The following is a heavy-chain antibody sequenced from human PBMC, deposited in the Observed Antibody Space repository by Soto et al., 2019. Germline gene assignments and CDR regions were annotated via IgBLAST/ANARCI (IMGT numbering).Heavy chain of an antibody. CDR3: ARGIGYCSSINCYSSRRLRFDS. D-gene: IGHD2-2*01. CDR1: GGSFSGYY. J-gene: IGHJ4*02. V-gene: IGHV4-34*01. CDR2: VNHSGTT. Sequence: PSETLSLTCAVYGGSFSGYYWTWIRQSPEKGLEWIGEVNHSGTTYYNPSLKTRVTISVHTPKNQFSLKMSSVTAADTAVYYCARGIGYCSSINCYSSRRLRFDSWGQGTLDTVSS.